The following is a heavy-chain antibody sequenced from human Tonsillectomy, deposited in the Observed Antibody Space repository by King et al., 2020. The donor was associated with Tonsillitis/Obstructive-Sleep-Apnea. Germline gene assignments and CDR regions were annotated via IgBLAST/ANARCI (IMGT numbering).Heavy chain of an antibody. CDR3: AKDLIIVESGTPGDAFDI. CDR2: ISWNSGSI. V-gene: IGHV3-9*01. D-gene: IGHD6-13*01. Sequence: VQLVESGGGLVQPGRSLRLSCAASGFTFDDYAMYWVRQAPGKGLEWVSGISWNSGSIGYADSVKGRFTISRDNAKNSLYLQMNSLRTEDTALYHCAKDLIIVESGTPGDAFDIWGQGTMVTVSS. CDR1: GFTFDDYA. J-gene: IGHJ3*02.